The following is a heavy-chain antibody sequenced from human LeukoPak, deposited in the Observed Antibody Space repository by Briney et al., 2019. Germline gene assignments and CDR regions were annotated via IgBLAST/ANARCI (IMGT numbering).Heavy chain of an antibody. J-gene: IGHJ4*02. CDR1: TFTFSNYW. CDR3: AREGSYYDSSGYYSSFDY. D-gene: IGHD3-22*01. Sequence: GGSLRLSCAASTFTFSNYWMSWVRQAPGKGLEWVANIKQDGSEKYYVDSVKGRFTISRDNAKNSLYLQMNSLRAEDTAVYYCAREGSYYDSSGYYSSFDYWGQGTLVTVSS. CDR2: IKQDGSEK. V-gene: IGHV3-7*01.